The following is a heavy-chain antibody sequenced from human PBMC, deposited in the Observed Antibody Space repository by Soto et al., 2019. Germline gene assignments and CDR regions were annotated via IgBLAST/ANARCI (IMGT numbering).Heavy chain of an antibody. J-gene: IGHJ4*02. D-gene: IGHD1-26*01. CDR2: ISAYNGNT. CDR3: ARERYSGTHFDY. Sequence: ASVKVSCKASGYTFTSYGISWVRQAPGQGPEWMGWISAYNGNTNYAQKLQGRVTMTTDTSTSTAYMELRSLRSDDTAVYYCARERYSGTHFDYWGQGPLVTVSS. V-gene: IGHV1-18*01. CDR1: GYTFTSYG.